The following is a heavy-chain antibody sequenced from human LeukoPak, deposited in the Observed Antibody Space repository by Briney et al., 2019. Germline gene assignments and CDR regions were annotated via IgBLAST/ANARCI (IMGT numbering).Heavy chain of an antibody. CDR3: ARDSSRGDDPFDI. J-gene: IGHJ3*02. D-gene: IGHD2-2*01. Sequence: PSETLSLTCTVSGGSISSSSYYWGWIRQPPGKGLEWFGSIYYSGSAYYNPSLKSRVTMSVDTSKNQFSLKLTSVTAADTAVYYCARDSSRGDDPFDIWGQGTMVTVSS. V-gene: IGHV4-39*07. CDR1: GGSISSSSYY. CDR2: IYYSGSA.